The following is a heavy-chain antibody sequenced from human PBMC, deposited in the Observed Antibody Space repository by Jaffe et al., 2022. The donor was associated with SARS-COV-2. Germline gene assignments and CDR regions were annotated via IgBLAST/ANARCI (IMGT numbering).Heavy chain of an antibody. CDR2: ISGIDSST. J-gene: IGHJ4*02. Sequence: EVQLLESGGGLVQPGGSLRLSCAASGFIFSNYAMTWVRQAPGKGLEWVSGISGIDSSTYYADSVKGRFTISRDNSKNSVYLQMNSLRGEDTAVYFCAKGRATGDGYNSDYWGQGTLVTVSS. D-gene: IGHD1-1*01. CDR1: GFIFSNYA. CDR3: AKGRATGDGYNSDY. V-gene: IGHV3-23*01.